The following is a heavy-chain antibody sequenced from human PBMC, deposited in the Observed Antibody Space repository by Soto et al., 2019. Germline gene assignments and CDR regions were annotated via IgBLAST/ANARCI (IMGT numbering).Heavy chain of an antibody. Sequence: GGSLRLSCAASGFTFSIYAMHWVRQAPGKGLEWVAVISYDGSNKYYADSVKGRFTISRDNSKNTLYLQMNSLRAEDTAVYYCARDPLITMIVVVTWFDYWGQGTLVTVSS. CDR3: ARDPLITMIVVVTWFDY. D-gene: IGHD3-22*01. CDR1: GFTFSIYA. J-gene: IGHJ4*02. CDR2: ISYDGSNK. V-gene: IGHV3-30-3*01.